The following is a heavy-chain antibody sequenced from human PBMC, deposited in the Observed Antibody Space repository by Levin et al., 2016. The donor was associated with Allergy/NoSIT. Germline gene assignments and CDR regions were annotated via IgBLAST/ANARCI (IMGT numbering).Heavy chain of an antibody. Sequence: GGSLRLSCAASGFTFRTYPMHWVRQAPGKGLEWVAVISYDGSKIHYADSVKGRFTISRDNAENSLYLQMNSLRVDDTAVYYCARGYSDSSYGYQDAFDIWGPGTKVTVSA. V-gene: IGHV3-30*03. D-gene: IGHD5-18*01. CDR3: ARGYSDSSYGYQDAFDI. CDR2: ISYDGSKI. J-gene: IGHJ3*02. CDR1: GFTFRTYP.